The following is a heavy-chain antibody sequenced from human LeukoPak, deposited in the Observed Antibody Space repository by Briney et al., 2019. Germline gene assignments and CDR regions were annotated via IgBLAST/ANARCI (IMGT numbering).Heavy chain of an antibody. V-gene: IGHV4-39*07. CDR1: GGSISSSSYY. CDR2: IYYSGST. J-gene: IGHJ4*02. Sequence: SETLSLTCTVSGGSISSSSYYWGWIRQPPGKGLEWIGSIYYSGSTHYNPSLKSRVTISVDTSKNQFSLKLSSVTAADTAVYYCAREGYCSSTSCHYFDYWGQGTLVTVSS. D-gene: IGHD2-2*01. CDR3: AREGYCSSTSCHYFDY.